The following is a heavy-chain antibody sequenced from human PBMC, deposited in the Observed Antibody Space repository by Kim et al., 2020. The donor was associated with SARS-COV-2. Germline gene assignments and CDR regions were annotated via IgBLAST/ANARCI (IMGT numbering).Heavy chain of an antibody. CDR2: IWYDGSNK. V-gene: IGHV3-33*01. Sequence: GGSLRLSCAASGFTFSSYGMHWVRQAPGKGLEWVAVIWYDGSNKYYADSVQGRFTISRDNSKNTLYLQMNSLRAEDTAVYYCARDHRRNGMDVWGQRTTVTVSS. CDR3: ARDHRRNGMDV. J-gene: IGHJ6*02. CDR1: GFTFSSYG.